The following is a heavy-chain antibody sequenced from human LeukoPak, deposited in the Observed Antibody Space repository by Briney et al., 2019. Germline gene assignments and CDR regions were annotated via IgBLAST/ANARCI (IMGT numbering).Heavy chain of an antibody. CDR1: GGSISSNTYL. Sequence: SETLSLTCNVSGGSISSNTYLWGWIRRPPGKGLEWIGSIRYSGSTYYNPSLKSRVTISVDTSKNQFSLNLSSLTAADTAVYYCARFRRSIAARPDAFDIWGQGTMVTVSS. V-gene: IGHV4-39*01. CDR3: ARFRRSIAARPDAFDI. J-gene: IGHJ3*02. D-gene: IGHD6-6*01. CDR2: IRYSGST.